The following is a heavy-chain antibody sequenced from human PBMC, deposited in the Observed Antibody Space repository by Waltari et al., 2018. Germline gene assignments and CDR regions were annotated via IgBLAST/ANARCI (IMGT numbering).Heavy chain of an antibody. Sequence: QVQLQESGPGLVTPSQTLSLTCTVSGDPLSSVGYYLPWIRQQPGKGLECIGYIHYSGSTYYNPSLKSRVTISIDTSKKQFSLKLTSVTAADTAVYYCARESYSSSAGYFYYYGLDVWGQGTTVTVSS. J-gene: IGHJ6*02. V-gene: IGHV4-31*03. CDR3: ARESYSSSAGYFYYYGLDV. CDR1: GDPLSSVGYY. D-gene: IGHD6-6*01. CDR2: IHYSGST.